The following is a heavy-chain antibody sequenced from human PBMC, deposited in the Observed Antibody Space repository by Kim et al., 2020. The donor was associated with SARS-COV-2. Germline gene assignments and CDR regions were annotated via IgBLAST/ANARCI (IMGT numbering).Heavy chain of an antibody. D-gene: IGHD3-10*01. Sequence: YDPSLKARVTISVDTSEHQFSLKLSSVTAADTAVYYCARWRVGELYGMDVWGQGTTVTVSS. J-gene: IGHJ6*02. CDR3: ARWRVGELYGMDV. V-gene: IGHV4-34*01.